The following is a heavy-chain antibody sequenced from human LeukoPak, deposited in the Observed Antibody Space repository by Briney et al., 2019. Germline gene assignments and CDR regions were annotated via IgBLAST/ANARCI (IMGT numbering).Heavy chain of an antibody. V-gene: IGHV1-69*13. CDR2: IIPIFGTA. Sequence: ASVKLSCKASGGTFTSYAISWVRQVPRHPLEWLGGIIPIFGTANYAQKFQGRVTITADESTSTDYMELSSVRSEDTAVYYCARDLEDCSSTSCTGGSGYDYWGQGTLVTVSS. CDR3: ARDLEDCSSTSCTGGSGYDY. J-gene: IGHJ4*02. CDR1: GGTFTSYA. D-gene: IGHD2-2*01.